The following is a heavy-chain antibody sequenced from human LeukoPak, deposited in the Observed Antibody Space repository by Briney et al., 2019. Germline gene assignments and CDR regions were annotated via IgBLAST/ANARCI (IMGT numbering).Heavy chain of an antibody. CDR3: ARPRRSNSDGYNYPFNY. J-gene: IGHJ4*02. CDR1: GDPHSSYY. D-gene: IGHD5-24*01. Sequence: SDTLSLTRIVSGDPHSSYYWSWIRQPPRKGLEWIGYIYYSVSTNYNPSLKSRVTISVDTSKTQFSLKLSSVTAADTAVYYCARPRRSNSDGYNYPFNYWGQGTLVTVSS. CDR2: IYYSVST. V-gene: IGHV4-59*08.